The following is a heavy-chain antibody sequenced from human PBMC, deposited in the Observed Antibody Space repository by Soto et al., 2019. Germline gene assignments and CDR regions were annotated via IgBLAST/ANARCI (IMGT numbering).Heavy chain of an antibody. J-gene: IGHJ4*02. CDR1: GRSMSGYY. Sequence: SETLSLTCTVSGRSMSGYYWSWIRQPAGERLEWIGRIYTSGTTDFNPSLKGRVTMSVDTSKNQFSLKLTSVTAADTALYYCAREDYYDSGYYVVWGQGTQVTVSS. V-gene: IGHV4-4*07. CDR3: AREDYYDSGYYVV. CDR2: IYTSGTT. D-gene: IGHD3-9*01.